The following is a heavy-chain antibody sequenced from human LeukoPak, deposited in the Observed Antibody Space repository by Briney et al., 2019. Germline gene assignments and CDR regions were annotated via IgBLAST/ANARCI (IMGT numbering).Heavy chain of an antibody. D-gene: IGHD3-10*01. J-gene: IGHJ4*02. CDR1: GFSLDTYD. CDR3: AAGYYFDN. Sequence: AGSLTLACLVSGFSLDTYDMKWDRQPPGHGLGWVSFIRSSGSTILYADSVKGRSTISRDKAKQSLYLQVDILRAHRTAVYYCAAGYYFDNWGQGTLVTVS. CDR2: IRSSGSTI. V-gene: IGHV3-48*03.